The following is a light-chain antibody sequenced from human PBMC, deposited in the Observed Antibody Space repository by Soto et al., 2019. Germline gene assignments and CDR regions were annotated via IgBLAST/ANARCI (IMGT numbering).Light chain of an antibody. Sequence: EIVLTQSPGTLSLSPGARATLSCSASQSVRNNYLVWYQQKPGQPPRFLMYDLSTRATGIPDRLSGSGSGTDFTLTMSRLEPEDCAVYYCQQYGSSPLTFGGGTKVEIE. V-gene: IGKV3-20*01. CDR3: QQYGSSPLT. CDR2: DLS. CDR1: QSVRNNY. J-gene: IGKJ4*01.